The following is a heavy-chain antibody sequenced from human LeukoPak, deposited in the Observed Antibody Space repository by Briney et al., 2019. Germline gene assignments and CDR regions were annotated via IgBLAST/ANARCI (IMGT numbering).Heavy chain of an antibody. V-gene: IGHV3-74*03. CDR2: INGDGTVT. Sequence: PGGSLRLSCATSGFPFSSYRMLWVRQAPGKGLVWVSRINGDGTVTTYADSVEGRFTISRDNTKNILYLQMNNLRAEDTATYYCSRSQFDYWGQGVLVTVSS. CDR3: SRSQFDY. CDR1: GFPFSSYR. J-gene: IGHJ4*02.